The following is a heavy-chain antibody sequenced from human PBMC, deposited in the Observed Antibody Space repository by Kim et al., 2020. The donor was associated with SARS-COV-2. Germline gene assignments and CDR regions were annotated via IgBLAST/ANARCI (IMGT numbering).Heavy chain of an antibody. D-gene: IGHD3-10*01. J-gene: IGHJ4*02. Sequence: GGSLRLSCAASGFTFSSYAMSWVRQAPGKGLEWVSAISGSGGSTYYADSVKGRFTISRDYSKNTLYLQMNSLRAEDTAVYYCAKSKNINYGSGNPDYWGQGTLVTVSS. CDR1: GFTFSSYA. CDR2: ISGSGGST. V-gene: IGHV3-23*01. CDR3: AKSKNINYGSGNPDY.